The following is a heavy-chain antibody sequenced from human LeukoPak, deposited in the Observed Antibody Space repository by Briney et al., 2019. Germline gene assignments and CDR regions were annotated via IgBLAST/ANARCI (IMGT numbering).Heavy chain of an antibody. V-gene: IGHV4-38-2*02. J-gene: IGHJ4*02. CDR1: GYSISSGYY. CDR2: IYHSGST. CDR3: ARGPDYGSGTPIYFDY. Sequence: SETLSLTCTVSGYSISSGYYWGWIRQPPGKGLEWIGSIYHSGSTYYNPSLKSRVTISVDTSKNQFSLKLSSVTAADTAVYYCARGPDYGSGTPIYFDYWGQGTLVTVSS. D-gene: IGHD3-10*01.